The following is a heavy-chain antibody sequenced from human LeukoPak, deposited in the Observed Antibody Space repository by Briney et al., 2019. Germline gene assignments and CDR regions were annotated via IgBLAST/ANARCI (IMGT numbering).Heavy chain of an antibody. Sequence: ASVKVSCKASGYTFDNYGISWVRQAPGQGLEWMGWISAYDGNTNYANKLQGRVTMTTDASTSTAFMELRSLTSDDTAVYFCARDFDMFTISHGDAFAIWGQGTVVTVSS. CDR3: ARDFDMFTISHGDAFAI. CDR1: GYTFDNYG. CDR2: ISAYDGNT. D-gene: IGHD5-24*01. J-gene: IGHJ3*02. V-gene: IGHV1-18*01.